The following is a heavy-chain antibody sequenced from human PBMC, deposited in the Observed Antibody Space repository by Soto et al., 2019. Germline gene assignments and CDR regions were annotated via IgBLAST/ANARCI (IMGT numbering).Heavy chain of an antibody. J-gene: IGHJ3*02. D-gene: IGHD2-15*01. CDR2: ISSSSSYT. Sequence: QVQLVESGGGLVKPGGSLRLSCEASGFTFSDYYMSWIRQAPGKGLEWVSYISSSSSYTNYADSVKGRFTISRDNAKNSLYLQMNSPKADDTAVYYCAREGGSAFDMWGQGTMVTVSS. V-gene: IGHV3-11*06. CDR3: AREGGSAFDM. CDR1: GFTFSDYY.